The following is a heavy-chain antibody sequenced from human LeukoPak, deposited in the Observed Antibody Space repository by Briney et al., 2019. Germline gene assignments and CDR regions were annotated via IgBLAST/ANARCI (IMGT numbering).Heavy chain of an antibody. J-gene: IGHJ6*02. CDR1: GYTFTSYL. CDR3: ARDVRQQRALYYYGMDV. D-gene: IGHD6-13*01. Sequence: ASVKVSCKAFGYTFTSYLIHWVRQAPGQGLEWMGIINPSGGSTSYAQKFEGRLTMTRDTSTRTVYMELSSLRSEDTAVYHCARDVRQQRALYYYGMDVWGQGTTVTVSS. CDR2: INPSGGST. V-gene: IGHV1-46*01.